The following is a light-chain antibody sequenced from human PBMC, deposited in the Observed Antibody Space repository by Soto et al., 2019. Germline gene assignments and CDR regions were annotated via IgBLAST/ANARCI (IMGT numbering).Light chain of an antibody. J-gene: IGLJ2*01. CDR3: QTYDSSLSGPV. CDR2: GNS. V-gene: IGLV1-40*01. CDR1: SSNIGAGYD. Sequence: QPVLTQPPSVSGAPGQRVTISCTGSSSNIGAGYDVHWYQQLPGTAPKLLIYGNSNRPSGVPDRFSGSKSGTSASLDITGLPDEDEADYYCQTYDSSLSGPVFCGANKVTV.